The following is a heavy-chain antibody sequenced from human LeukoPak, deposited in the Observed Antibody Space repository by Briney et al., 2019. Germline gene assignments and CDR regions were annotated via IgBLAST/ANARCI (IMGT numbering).Heavy chain of an antibody. CDR2: ISRGADTI. D-gene: IGHD6-6*01. CDR1: GFSFSTYE. Sequence: GGSLRLSCAASGFSFSTYEMNWVRQAPGKGLEWLSYISRGADTIHYADSVKGRFAISRDNAKDSLYLQMNSLRAVDTAVYHCARVIAARPARRTYYYMDVWGKGTTVTVSS. CDR3: ARVIAARPARRTYYYMDV. J-gene: IGHJ6*03. V-gene: IGHV3-48*03.